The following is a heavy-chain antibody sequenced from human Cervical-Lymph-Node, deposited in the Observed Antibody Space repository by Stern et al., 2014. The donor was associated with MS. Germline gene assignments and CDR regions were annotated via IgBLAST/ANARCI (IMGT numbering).Heavy chain of an antibody. V-gene: IGHV3-30*18. CDR3: AKNTMGIAVAGLFDY. CDR1: GFTFDSYG. D-gene: IGHD6-19*01. J-gene: IGHJ4*02. Sequence: VQLEESGGGVVQPGRSLRLSCEASGFTFDSYGVHWVRQPPGKGLEWVAVISYDGSNRYYADSVKGRFTISRDSSKNTVHLQMNSLRADDTALNYCAKNTMGIAVAGLFDYWGQGILVTVSS. CDR2: ISYDGSNR.